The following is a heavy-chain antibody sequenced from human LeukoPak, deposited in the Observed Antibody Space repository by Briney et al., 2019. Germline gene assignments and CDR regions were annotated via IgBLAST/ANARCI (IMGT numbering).Heavy chain of an antibody. Sequence: ASVKVSCKASGYTFTSYYMHWVRHAPGQGLEWMGIINPSGGSTSYAQKFQGRVTMTRDMSTSTVYMELSSLRSEDTAVYYCARDYSSGWDTSHYFDYWGQGTLVTVSS. CDR1: GYTFTSYY. D-gene: IGHD6-19*01. V-gene: IGHV1-46*01. CDR2: INPSGGST. CDR3: ARDYSSGWDTSHYFDY. J-gene: IGHJ4*02.